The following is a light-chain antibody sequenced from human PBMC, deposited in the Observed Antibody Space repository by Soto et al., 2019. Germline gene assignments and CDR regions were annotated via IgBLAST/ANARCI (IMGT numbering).Light chain of an antibody. CDR2: DVN. J-gene: IGLJ3*02. Sequence: QSALTQPRSVSGSPGQSVTISCTGTSSDVGGYDFVSWYQQHPGKAPKLIIYDVNKRPAGVPDRFSGSKSGNTASLTISGLQADDEADYYCSSYAGRFTWVFGGGTKLTVL. CDR1: SSDVGGYDF. CDR3: SSYAGRFTWV. V-gene: IGLV2-11*01.